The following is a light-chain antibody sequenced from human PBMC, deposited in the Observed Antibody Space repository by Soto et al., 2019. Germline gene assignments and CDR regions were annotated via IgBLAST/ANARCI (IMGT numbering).Light chain of an antibody. J-gene: IGLJ1*01. CDR1: SSDVGSYNL. Sequence: QSVLPQPASVSGAHGQSITISCTGTSSDVGSYNLVSWYQQHPGKAPKLMIYEVSKRPSGVSNRFSGSKSGNTASLTISGLQAEDEADYYCCSYAGSSTYVFGTGTKVTVL. V-gene: IGLV2-23*02. CDR2: EVS. CDR3: CSYAGSSTYV.